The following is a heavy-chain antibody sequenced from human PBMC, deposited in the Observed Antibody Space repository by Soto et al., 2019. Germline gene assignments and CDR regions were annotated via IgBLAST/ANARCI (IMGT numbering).Heavy chain of an antibody. CDR1: GFTFSSYA. CDR3: AKDQTKYGDYVANFDY. D-gene: IGHD4-17*01. Sequence: PGGSLRLSCAASGFTFSSYAMSWVRQAPGKGLEWVSAISGSGGSTYYADSVKGRFTISRDNSKNTLYLQMNSLRAEDTAVYYCAKDQTKYGDYVANFDYWGQGTLVTVSS. CDR2: ISGSGGST. V-gene: IGHV3-23*01. J-gene: IGHJ4*02.